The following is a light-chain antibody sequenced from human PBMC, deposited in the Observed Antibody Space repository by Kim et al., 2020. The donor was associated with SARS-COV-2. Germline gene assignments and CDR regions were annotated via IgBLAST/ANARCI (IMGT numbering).Light chain of an antibody. CDR1: QSSSSW. V-gene: IGKV1-5*03. CDR2: QAS. J-gene: IGKJ1*01. CDR3: QQYSVYWT. Sequence: SASVGDRVTITCRASQSSSSWLAWYQQKPGKAPKVLIHQASNLESGVPSRFSGSGSGTEFTLTISRLQPDDSATYYCQQYSVYWTFGQGTKVDIK.